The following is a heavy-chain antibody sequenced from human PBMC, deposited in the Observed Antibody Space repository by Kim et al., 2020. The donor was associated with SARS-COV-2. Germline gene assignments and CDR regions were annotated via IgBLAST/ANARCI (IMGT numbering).Heavy chain of an antibody. D-gene: IGHD3-3*01. CDR1: GGSISSGDCY. Sequence: SETLSLTCNVSGGSISSGDCYWSWIRQPPGKGLEWIGYIYYSGSTYYNPSLKSRVTISVDTSKNQLSLKLSSVTAAHTAVYYCARAPSSITIFGVAIINWFDPCGQGTLVTVSS. CDR3: ARAPSSITIFGVAIINWFDP. CDR2: IYYSGST. J-gene: IGHJ5*02. V-gene: IGHV4-30-4*01.